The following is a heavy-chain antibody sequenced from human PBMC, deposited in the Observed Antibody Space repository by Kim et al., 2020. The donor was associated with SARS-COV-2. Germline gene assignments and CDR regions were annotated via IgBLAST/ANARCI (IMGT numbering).Heavy chain of an antibody. Sequence: TCYAESVKGRFTISRDNSKNTLYLQMNSLRAEDTAVYYCAKDFASYGTKWGQGTLVTVSS. CDR3: AKDFASYGTK. J-gene: IGHJ4*02. D-gene: IGHD5-18*01. V-gene: IGHV3-23*01. CDR2: T.